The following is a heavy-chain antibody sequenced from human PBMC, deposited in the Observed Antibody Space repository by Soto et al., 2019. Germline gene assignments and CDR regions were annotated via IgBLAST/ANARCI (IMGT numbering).Heavy chain of an antibody. D-gene: IGHD3-10*01. CDR3: ARSFPGNRRSTPRGHFDY. Sequence: ASVKVSCKASGYTFTSYDINWVRQATGQGLEWMGWMNPNSGNTGYAQKFQGRVTMTRNTSISTAYMELSSLRSEDTAVYYCARSFPGNRRSTPRGHFDYWGQGTLVTVSS. V-gene: IGHV1-8*01. J-gene: IGHJ4*02. CDR1: GYTFTSYD. CDR2: MNPNSGNT.